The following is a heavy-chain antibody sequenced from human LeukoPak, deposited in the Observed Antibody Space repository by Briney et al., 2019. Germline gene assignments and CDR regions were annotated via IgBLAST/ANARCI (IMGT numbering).Heavy chain of an antibody. V-gene: IGHV1-8*01. CDR1: GYTFTSYD. D-gene: IGHD5-12*01. Sequence: ASVKVSCKASGYTFTSYDINWVRQATGQGLEWMGWMNPNSGNTGYAQKFRGRVTMTRNTSISTAYMELSSLRSEDTAVYYCARGRYSNRGFDYWGQGTLVTVSS. J-gene: IGHJ4*02. CDR3: ARGRYSNRGFDY. CDR2: MNPNSGNT.